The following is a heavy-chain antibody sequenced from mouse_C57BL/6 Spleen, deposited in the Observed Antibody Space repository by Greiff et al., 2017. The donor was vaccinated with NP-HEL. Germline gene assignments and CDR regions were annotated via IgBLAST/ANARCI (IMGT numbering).Heavy chain of an antibody. D-gene: IGHD1-2*01. CDR2: ISSGSSTI. J-gene: IGHJ4*01. CDR1: GFTFSDYG. V-gene: IGHV5-17*01. CDR3: SRPYDGHAMDY. Sequence: EVMLVESGGGLVKPGGSLKLSCAASGFTFSDYGMHWVRQSPEKGLEWVAYISSGSSTIYYADTVKGRFTISRDNAKNTLFLQMTSLRSEDTAMYYCSRPYDGHAMDYWGQGTSVTVSS.